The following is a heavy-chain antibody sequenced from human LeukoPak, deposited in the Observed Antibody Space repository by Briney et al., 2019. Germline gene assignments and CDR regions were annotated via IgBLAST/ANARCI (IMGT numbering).Heavy chain of an antibody. D-gene: IGHD3-22*01. J-gene: IGHJ5*02. CDR1: GGSISSGSYY. V-gene: IGHV4-61*02. Sequence: SQTLSLTCTVSGGSISSGSYYWSWIRQPAGKGLEWIGRIYTSGSTNYNPSLKSRVTISVDTSKSQFSLKLSSVTAADTAVYYCARAEGGYYDSSGDYWFDPWGQGTLVTVSS. CDR2: IYTSGST. CDR3: ARAEGGYYDSSGDYWFDP.